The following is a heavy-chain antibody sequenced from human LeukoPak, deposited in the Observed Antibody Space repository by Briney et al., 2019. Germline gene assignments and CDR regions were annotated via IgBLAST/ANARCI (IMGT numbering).Heavy chain of an antibody. Sequence: GGSLRLSCAASGFTFSSYEMNWVRQAPGKGLEWVSYISSSGSTIYYADSVKGRFTISRDNAKNSLYLQMNSLRAEDTAVYYCARVGGHYYDSHYFDYWGQGTLVTVSS. V-gene: IGHV3-48*03. D-gene: IGHD3-22*01. CDR3: ARVGGHYYDSHYFDY. J-gene: IGHJ4*02. CDR2: ISSSGSTI. CDR1: GFTFSSYE.